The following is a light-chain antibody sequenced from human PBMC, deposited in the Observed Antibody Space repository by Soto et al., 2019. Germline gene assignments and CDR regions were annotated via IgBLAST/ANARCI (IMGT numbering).Light chain of an antibody. CDR2: DVS. J-gene: IGLJ1*01. V-gene: IGLV2-14*01. CDR3: SSYTSSSTLEV. Sequence: QSALTQPASVSGSPGQSITIYCTGTSSDVGGYKYVSWYQQHPAKAPKLMIYDVSNRPSGVSNRFSGSKSGNTASLTISGLQAEDEADYYCSSYTSSSTLEVFGTGTKLTVL. CDR1: SSDVGGYKY.